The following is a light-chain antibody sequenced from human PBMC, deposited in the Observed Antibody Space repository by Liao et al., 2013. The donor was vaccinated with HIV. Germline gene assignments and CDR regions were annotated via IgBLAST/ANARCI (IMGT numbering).Light chain of an antibody. J-gene: IGLJ2*01. CDR2: HDN. CDR3: QVWDSSSDHRVV. CDR1: DIGNKA. V-gene: IGLV3-21*01. Sequence: SYVLTQPPSVSVAPETTATIPCGANDIGNKAVNWYQQKSGQAPLLVIFHDNHRPSGIPERFSGSNSGNTASLTITRVEAGDEADYYCQVWDSSSDHRVVFGGGTKLTAL.